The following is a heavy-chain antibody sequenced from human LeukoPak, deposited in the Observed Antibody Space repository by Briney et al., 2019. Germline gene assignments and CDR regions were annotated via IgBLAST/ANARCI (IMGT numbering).Heavy chain of an antibody. D-gene: IGHD2-15*01. J-gene: IGHJ4*02. CDR1: GFTFGDYA. CDR3: TSPYCSGGSCYPLFLV. Sequence: GGSLRLSCTASGFTFGDYAMSWFRQAPGKGLEWVGFIRSKAYGGTTEYAASVKGRFTISRDDSKSIAYLQMNSLKTEDTAVYYCTSPYCSGGSCYPLFLVWGQGTLVTVSS. CDR2: IRSKAYGGTT. V-gene: IGHV3-49*03.